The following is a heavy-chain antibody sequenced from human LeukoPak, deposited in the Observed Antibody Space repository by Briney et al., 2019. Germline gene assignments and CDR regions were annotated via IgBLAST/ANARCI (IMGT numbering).Heavy chain of an antibody. CDR1: GGSISSSSYY. V-gene: IGHV4-39*01. CDR2: IYYSGST. CDR3: ATTTVTTSYYYYGMDV. Sequence: SETLSLTCTVSGGSISSSSYYWGWIRQPPGKGLEWIGSIYYSGSTYYNPSLKSRVTISVDTSKNQFSLKLSSVTAADTAVYYCATTTVTTSYYYYGMDVWGQGTTVTVSS. D-gene: IGHD4-17*01. J-gene: IGHJ6*02.